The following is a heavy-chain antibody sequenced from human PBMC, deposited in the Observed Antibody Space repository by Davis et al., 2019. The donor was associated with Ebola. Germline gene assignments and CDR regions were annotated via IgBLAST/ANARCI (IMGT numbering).Heavy chain of an antibody. J-gene: IGHJ5*01. V-gene: IGHV4-59*02. CDR1: GGSVSNYY. CDR2: VYYSGST. CDR3: ARSNYGSGSYDS. Sequence: SETLSLTCTVSGGSVSNYYWSWIRQPPGKGLEWIGYVYYSGSTNYNPSLKSRVTISVDTSKNQFSLKLNSVTAADTAVFYCARSNYGSGSYDSWGQGALVTVSS. D-gene: IGHD3-10*01.